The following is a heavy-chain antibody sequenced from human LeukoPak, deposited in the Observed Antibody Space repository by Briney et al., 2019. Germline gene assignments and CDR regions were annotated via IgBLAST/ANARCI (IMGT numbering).Heavy chain of an antibody. Sequence: ASVKVSCKASGGTFSSYAISWVRQAPGQGLEWMGRIIPILGIANYAQKFQGRVTITADKSTSTAYMELSSLRSEDTAVYYCARIGIAAAVFPPWGQGTLVTVSS. V-gene: IGHV1-69*04. CDR2: IIPILGIA. D-gene: IGHD6-13*01. CDR3: ARIGIAAAVFPP. CDR1: GGTFSSYA. J-gene: IGHJ5*02.